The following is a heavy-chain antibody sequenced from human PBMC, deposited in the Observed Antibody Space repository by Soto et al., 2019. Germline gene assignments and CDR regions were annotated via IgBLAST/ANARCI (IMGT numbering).Heavy chain of an antibody. CDR1: GFTFPNHG. CDR2: FSGGSGTT. J-gene: IGHJ4*02. V-gene: IGHV3-23*01. CDR3: VRWNGLGDF. D-gene: IGHD1-1*01. Sequence: EVRLLESGGGLVQPGGSLRLSCVVSGFTFPNHGVTWVRQVPGKGLEWVCGFSGGSGTTHYADRVRGRFTISRDDPRQTVYLQMNSLGADDTAVYYCVRWNGLGDFWGQGTLVTVSS.